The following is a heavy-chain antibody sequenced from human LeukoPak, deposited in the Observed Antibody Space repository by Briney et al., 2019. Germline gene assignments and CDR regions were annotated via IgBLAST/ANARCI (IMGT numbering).Heavy chain of an antibody. D-gene: IGHD3-10*01. CDR2: INSDGSST. CDR1: GFTFSNYW. CDR3: ARERFHGSGAPKYDC. Sequence: GGSLRLSCAASGFTFSNYWMHWVRQGPGKGLVWVSRINSDGSSTSYADSVKGRFTISRDNSKNTLYLQMTSLKAEDTGVYYCARERFHGSGAPKYDCWGQGTLVTVSS. V-gene: IGHV3-74*01. J-gene: IGHJ4*02.